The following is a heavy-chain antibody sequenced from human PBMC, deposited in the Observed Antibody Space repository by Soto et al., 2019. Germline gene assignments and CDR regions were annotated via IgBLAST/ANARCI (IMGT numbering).Heavy chain of an antibody. CDR2: INPSGGST. V-gene: IGHV1-46*01. D-gene: IGHD3-3*01. CDR1: GYTFTCYY. J-gene: IGHJ6*02. CDR3: ARAGDYDFWSGYYPYYYYGMDV. Sequence: ASVKVSCKASGYTFTCYYMHWVRQAPGQGLEWMGIINPSGGSTSYAQKFQGRVTMTRDTSTSTVYMELSSLRSEDTAVYYCARAGDYDFWSGYYPYYYYGMDVWGQGTTVTVSS.